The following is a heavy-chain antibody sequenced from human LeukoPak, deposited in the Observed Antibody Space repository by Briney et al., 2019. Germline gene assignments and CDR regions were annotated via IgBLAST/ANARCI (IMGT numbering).Heavy chain of an antibody. CDR2: ISYDGSNK. Sequence: PGGSLRLSCAASGFTFSSYGMHWVRQAPGKGLEWVAVISYDGSNKYYADSVKGRFTISRDNSKDTLYLQMNSLRAEDTAVYYCAKRVSNDYSNYVESWGQGTLVTVSS. V-gene: IGHV3-30*18. D-gene: IGHD4-11*01. CDR3: AKRVSNDYSNYVES. CDR1: GFTFSSYG. J-gene: IGHJ4*02.